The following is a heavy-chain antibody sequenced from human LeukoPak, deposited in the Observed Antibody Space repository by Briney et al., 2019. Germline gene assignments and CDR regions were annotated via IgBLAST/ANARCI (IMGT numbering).Heavy chain of an antibody. CDR2: IIPIFGTA. CDR3: ARSAYSSGWNYYYYMDV. CDR1: GGTFSSYA. Sequence: GASVKVSCKASGGTFSSYAISWVRQAPGQGLEWMGGIIPIFGTANYAQKFQGRVTITADKSTSTAYMELSSLRSEDTAVYYCARSAYSSGWNYYYYMDVWGKGTTVTVSS. D-gene: IGHD6-19*01. V-gene: IGHV1-69*06. J-gene: IGHJ6*03.